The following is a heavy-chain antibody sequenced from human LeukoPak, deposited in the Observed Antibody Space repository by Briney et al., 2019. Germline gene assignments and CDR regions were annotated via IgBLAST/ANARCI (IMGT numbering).Heavy chain of an antibody. Sequence: PSETLSLTCTVSGGSISSYYWSWIRQPAGKGLEWIGRIYTSGSTNYNSSLKSRVTMSLDTSKSQFSLRLSSVTAADTAVYFCARHPFATPFDYWGPGTLVTVSS. CDR2: IYTSGST. CDR3: ARHPFATPFDY. D-gene: IGHD2-15*01. CDR1: GGSISSYY. V-gene: IGHV4-4*07. J-gene: IGHJ4*02.